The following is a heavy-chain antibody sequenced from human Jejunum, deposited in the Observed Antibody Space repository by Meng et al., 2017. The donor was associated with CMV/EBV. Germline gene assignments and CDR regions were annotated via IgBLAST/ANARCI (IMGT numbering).Heavy chain of an antibody. CDR2: IFHSGAT. V-gene: IGHV4-4*01. Sequence: LASTCVVSGGSLIDTNWWNWVRQPAGGGLEWIGEIFHSGATNYNPSLKSRVTISIDNSKNQFSLKLTSVTAADTAVYFCGDPPAGYWGQGVLVTVSS. CDR3: GDPPAGY. CDR1: GGSLIDTNW. J-gene: IGHJ4*02.